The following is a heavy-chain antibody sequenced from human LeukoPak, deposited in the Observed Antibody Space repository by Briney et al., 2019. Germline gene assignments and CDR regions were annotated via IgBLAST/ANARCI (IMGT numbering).Heavy chain of an antibody. CDR2: IIPILGIA. CDR3: ARVWLQSGDYFDY. D-gene: IGHD5-24*01. V-gene: IGHV1-69*04. CDR1: GGTFSSYA. J-gene: IGHJ4*02. Sequence: SVKVSCKASGGTFSSYAISWVRQAPGQGLEWMGRIIPILGIANYAQKFQGRVTITADKSTSTAYMELSSLGSEDTAVYYCARVWLQSGDYFDYWGQGTLVTVSS.